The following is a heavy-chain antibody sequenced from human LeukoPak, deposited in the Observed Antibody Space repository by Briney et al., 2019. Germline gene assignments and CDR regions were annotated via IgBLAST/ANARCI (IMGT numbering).Heavy chain of an antibody. CDR1: GFTFRNYV. V-gene: IGHV3-30-3*01. D-gene: IGHD3-10*01. CDR2: TSPDLNVK. J-gene: IGHJ4*02. Sequence: GGSLRLSCAASGFTFRNYVIHWVRQAPGKGLEWVAVTSPDLNVKLYADSVKGRFTISRDNSRSTLYLQMNSLRPEDTAIYYCAGEGYYGSGSPPSLYFDYWGQGTLVTVSS. CDR3: AGEGYYGSGSPPSLYFDY.